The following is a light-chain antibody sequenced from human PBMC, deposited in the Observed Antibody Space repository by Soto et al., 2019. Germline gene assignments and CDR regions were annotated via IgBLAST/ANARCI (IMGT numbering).Light chain of an antibody. CDR2: AAS. J-gene: IGKJ1*01. V-gene: IGKV1-17*01. CDR1: QAIRTA. Sequence: IQLTQSPSSLSASVGDRVTITCRASQAIRTALGWYQQRPGKVPKLLIYAASTLQSGVPSRFSGSGSGTDFTLTISSLQPEDFATYYCQQYNSYSRTFGQGTKVDI. CDR3: QQYNSYSRT.